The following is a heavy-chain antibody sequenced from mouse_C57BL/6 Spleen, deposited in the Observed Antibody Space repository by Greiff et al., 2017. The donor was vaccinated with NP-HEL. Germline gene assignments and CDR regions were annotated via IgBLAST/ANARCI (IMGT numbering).Heavy chain of an antibody. J-gene: IGHJ4*01. CDR2: ISYDGSN. V-gene: IGHV3-6*01. Sequence: EVKVEESGPGLVKPSQSLSLTCSVTGYSITSGYYWNWIRQFPGNKLEWMGYISYDGSNNYNPSLKNRISITRDTSKNQFFLKLNSVTTEDTATYYCAKGLRRAYYAMDYWGQGTSVTVSS. CDR1: GYSITSGYY. CDR3: AKGLRRAYYAMDY. D-gene: IGHD2-4*01.